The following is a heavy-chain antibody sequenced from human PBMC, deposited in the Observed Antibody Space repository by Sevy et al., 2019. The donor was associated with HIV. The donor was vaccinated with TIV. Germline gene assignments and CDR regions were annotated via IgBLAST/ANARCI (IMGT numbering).Heavy chain of an antibody. J-gene: IGHJ4*02. Sequence: GGSLRLSCIGSGFIYGDYAMSWVRQAPGKGLEWVGFIRRKVYGGTTKYAASVKGRFTISRDDSKRIAYLQMNSLKTEDTAVYYGTRGGSVTILSPCDYWGQGTLVTVSS. CDR1: GFIYGDYA. CDR2: IRRKVYGGTT. CDR3: TRGGSVTILSPCDY. D-gene: IGHD3-16*01. V-gene: IGHV3-49*04.